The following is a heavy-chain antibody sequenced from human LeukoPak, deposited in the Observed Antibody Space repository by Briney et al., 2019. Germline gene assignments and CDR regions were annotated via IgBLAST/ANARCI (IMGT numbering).Heavy chain of an antibody. Sequence: SVKVSCKASGGTFITYGINWVRRAPGQGLEWMGGIVPMFGIANYAQKFEGRVSITTDESSTTAYMELSSLRSEDTAFYYCATTSVRKGFNYFDYWGQGTLVPVSS. D-gene: IGHD3-22*01. V-gene: IGHV1-69*05. J-gene: IGHJ4*02. CDR2: IVPMFGIA. CDR1: GGTFITYG. CDR3: ATTSVRKGFNYFDY.